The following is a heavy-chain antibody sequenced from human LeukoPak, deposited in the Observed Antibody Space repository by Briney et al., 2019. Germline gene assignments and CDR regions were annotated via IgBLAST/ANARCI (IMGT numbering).Heavy chain of an antibody. D-gene: IGHD5-18*01. CDR1: GGTFSSYA. Sequence: SVKVSCKASGGTFSSYAISWVRQAPGQGLEWMGGIIPIFGTANYAQKFQGRVTITTDESTSTAYMELSSLRSEDTAVYYCASPREDTAMVMLPQFDHWGQGTLVTVSS. CDR3: ASPREDTAMVMLPQFDH. CDR2: IIPIFGTA. J-gene: IGHJ4*02. V-gene: IGHV1-69*05.